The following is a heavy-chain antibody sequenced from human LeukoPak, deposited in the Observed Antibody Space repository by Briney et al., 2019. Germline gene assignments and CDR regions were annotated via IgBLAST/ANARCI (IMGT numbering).Heavy chain of an antibody. CDR2: ISSSSSYI. CDR1: GFTFSTYS. V-gene: IGHV3-21*04. CDR3: ATKGDIALQPSAFDL. Sequence: KPGESLRLSCAASGFTFSTYSMNWVRQAPGKGLEWVSCISSSSSYIYYADSVKGRFTISRDNSENTVFLQMNSLRVEDTAVYYCATKGDIALQPSAFDLWGQGAQVTVSS. D-gene: IGHD2-15*01. J-gene: IGHJ4*02.